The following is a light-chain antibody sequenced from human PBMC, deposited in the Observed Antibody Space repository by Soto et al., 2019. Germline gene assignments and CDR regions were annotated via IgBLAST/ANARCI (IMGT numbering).Light chain of an antibody. V-gene: IGKV1-5*01. CDR2: DAS. CDR3: QHYMSYPWT. Sequence: EIQMTQSPSTLSASVVDRFTVTFLASHIINSWLALYQQKPGKAPKLLIYDASTLESGVPSRFSGSGSGTEFTLSISSLQADDFASYYCQHYMSYPWTFGRGTKVDIK. J-gene: IGKJ1*01. CDR1: HIINSW.